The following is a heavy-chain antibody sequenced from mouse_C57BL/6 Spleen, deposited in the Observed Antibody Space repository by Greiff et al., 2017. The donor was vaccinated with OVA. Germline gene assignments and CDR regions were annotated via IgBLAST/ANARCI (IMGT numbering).Heavy chain of an antibody. CDR1: GYTFTSYW. Sequence: VQLQQSGAELARPGASVKLSCKASGYTFTSYWMQWVKQRPGQGLEWIGEIDPSDSYTNYNQKFKGKATLTVDTSSSTAYMQLSSLTSEDSAVYYCASYYGRYYFDYWGQGTTLTVSS. CDR3: ASYYGRYYFDY. CDR2: IDPSDSYT. V-gene: IGHV1-50*01. D-gene: IGHD1-1*01. J-gene: IGHJ2*01.